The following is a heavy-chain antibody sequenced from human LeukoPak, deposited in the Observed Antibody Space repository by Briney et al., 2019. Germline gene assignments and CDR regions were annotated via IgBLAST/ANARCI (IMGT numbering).Heavy chain of an antibody. CDR3: ARGIAAAGWYYFDY. CDR2: ISYDGHDQ. CDR1: GFNFNSYG. D-gene: IGHD6-13*01. Sequence: GTSLRLSCAASGFNFNSYGMHWVRQAPGKGLEWVAVISYDGHDQYYTDSVKGRFTISRDTSKNTLFLQMNSLRVEDTAVYYCARGIAAAGWYYFDYWGQGALVTVSS. J-gene: IGHJ4*02. V-gene: IGHV3-30*03.